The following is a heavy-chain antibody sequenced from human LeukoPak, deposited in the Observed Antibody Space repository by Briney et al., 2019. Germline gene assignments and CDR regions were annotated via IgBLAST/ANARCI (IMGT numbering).Heavy chain of an antibody. J-gene: IGHJ4*02. Sequence: SETLSLTCAVSGGSINSSNWWSWVRQPPGKGLEWIGEIYHSGGTNYNPSLKSRVTISVDKSKNQFSLKLSSVTAADTAVYYCARGSKLRYSASLRTLGYWGQGTLVTVSS. V-gene: IGHV4-4*02. CDR1: GGSINSSNW. D-gene: IGHD1-26*01. CDR3: ARGSKLRYSASLRTLGY. CDR2: IYHSGGT.